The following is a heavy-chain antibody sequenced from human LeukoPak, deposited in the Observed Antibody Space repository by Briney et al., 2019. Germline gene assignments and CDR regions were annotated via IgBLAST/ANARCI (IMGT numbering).Heavy chain of an antibody. CDR2: INHSGST. CDR1: GGSFSGYY. CDR3: ARGTYSSGWYKRDNWFDP. J-gene: IGHJ5*02. D-gene: IGHD6-19*01. V-gene: IGHV4-34*01. Sequence: SETLSLTCAVYGGSFSGYYWSWIRQPPGKGLEWIGEINHSGSTNYNPSLKSRVTILVDTSKNQFSLKLSSVTAADTAVYYCARGTYSSGWYKRDNWFDPWGQGTLVTVSS.